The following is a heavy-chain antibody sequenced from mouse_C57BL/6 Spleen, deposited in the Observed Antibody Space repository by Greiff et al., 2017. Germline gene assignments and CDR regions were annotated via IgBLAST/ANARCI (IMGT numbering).Heavy chain of an antibody. J-gene: IGHJ1*03. CDR1: GYAFSSYW. CDR3: ARKRGTGTKGWYFDV. Sequence: VQLQQSGAELVKPGASVKISCKASGYAFSSYWMNWVKQRPGKGLEWIGQIYPGDGDTNYNGKFKGKATLTADKSSSTAYMQLSRLTSEDSAVYFCARKRGTGTKGWYFDVWGTGTTVTVSS. D-gene: IGHD4-1*01. CDR2: IYPGDGDT. V-gene: IGHV1-80*01.